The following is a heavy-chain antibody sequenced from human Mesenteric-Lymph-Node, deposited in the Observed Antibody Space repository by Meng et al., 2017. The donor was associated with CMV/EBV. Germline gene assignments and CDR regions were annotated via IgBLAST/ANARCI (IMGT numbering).Heavy chain of an antibody. J-gene: IGHJ4*02. CDR3: ATLPDWGTRSGSFDY. CDR1: GYSFTGYY. Sequence: GGSLRLSCKGSGYSFTGYYIHWVRQAPGQGLEWMGWINPDNGGTNYAQKFQGGVTMTRDTSINTAYMELTRLTFDDTAVYYCATLPDWGTRSGSFDYWGQGTLVTVSS. CDR2: INPDNGGT. D-gene: IGHD3-16*01. V-gene: IGHV1-2*02.